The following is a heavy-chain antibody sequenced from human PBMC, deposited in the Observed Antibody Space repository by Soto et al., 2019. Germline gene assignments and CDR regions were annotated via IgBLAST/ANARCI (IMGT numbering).Heavy chain of an antibody. Sequence: SETLSLTCTASGGSISSSSYYWGWIRRPPGKGLEWIGRIYYRGSTYYNPSLKSRVTISVDTSKNQFSLKLSSVTAADTAVYYCARQDSSGWPYNWFDPWGQGTLVTVSS. CDR3: ARQDSSGWPYNWFDP. J-gene: IGHJ5*02. CDR2: IYYRGST. D-gene: IGHD6-19*01. CDR1: GGSISSSSYY. V-gene: IGHV4-39*01.